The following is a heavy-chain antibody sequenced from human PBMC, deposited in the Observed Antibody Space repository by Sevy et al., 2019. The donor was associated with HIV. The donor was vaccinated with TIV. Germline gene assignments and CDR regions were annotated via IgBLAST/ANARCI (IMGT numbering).Heavy chain of an antibody. CDR3: ATDLRHIVVVPAAIRSSWFDP. Sequence: ASVKVSCKVSGYTLTELSMHWVRQAPGKGLEWMGGFDPEDGETIYAQMFQGRVTMTEDTSTDTAYMELSSLRSEDTAVYYCATDLRHIVVVPAAIRSSWFDPWGQGTLVTVSS. J-gene: IGHJ5*02. CDR1: GYTLTELS. CDR2: FDPEDGET. V-gene: IGHV1-24*01. D-gene: IGHD2-2*01.